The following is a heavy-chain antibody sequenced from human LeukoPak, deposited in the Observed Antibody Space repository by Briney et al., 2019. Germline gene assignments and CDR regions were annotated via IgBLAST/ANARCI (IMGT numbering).Heavy chain of an antibody. Sequence: GGSLRLSCAASGFTFSSYAMSWVRQAPGKGLEWVSAISGSGGSTYYADSVKGRFTISRDNSKNTLYLQMNSLRAEDTAVYYCARATTFNWNYGDYWGQGTLVTVSS. CDR3: ARATTFNWNYGDY. CDR1: GFTFSSYA. CDR2: ISGSGGST. V-gene: IGHV3-23*01. J-gene: IGHJ4*02. D-gene: IGHD1-7*01.